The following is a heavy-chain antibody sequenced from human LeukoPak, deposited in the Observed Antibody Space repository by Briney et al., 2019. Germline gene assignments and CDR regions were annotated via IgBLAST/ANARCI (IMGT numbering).Heavy chain of an antibody. J-gene: IGHJ3*02. CDR1: GGSISSGDYY. CDR2: IYYSGST. CDR3: ARDFIYCSSTSCYRAFDI. Sequence: PSQTLSLTCTVSGGSISSGDYYWSWIRQPPGKGLEWIGYIYYSGSTNYNPSLKSRVTISVDTSKNQFSLKLSSVTAADTAVYYCARDFIYCSSTSCYRAFDIWGQGTMVTVSS. V-gene: IGHV4-30-4*01. D-gene: IGHD2-2*01.